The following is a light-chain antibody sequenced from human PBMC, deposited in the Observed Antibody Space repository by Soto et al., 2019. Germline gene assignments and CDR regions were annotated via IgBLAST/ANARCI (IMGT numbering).Light chain of an antibody. V-gene: IGKV3-15*01. CDR1: HSVNSH. CDR3: QQYKNWPL. Sequence: EFVLTQSPATLSVSPGERVTLSCRTSHSVNSHVAWYRQKPGQAPRLLLYGASTRATGIPVRFSGSGFGTEFTLTISSLQSEDFAVYYCQQYKNWPLFGQGTRLEIK. CDR2: GAS. J-gene: IGKJ5*01.